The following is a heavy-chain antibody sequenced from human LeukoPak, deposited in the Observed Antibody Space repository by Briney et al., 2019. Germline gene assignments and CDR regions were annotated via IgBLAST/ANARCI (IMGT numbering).Heavy chain of an antibody. CDR3: ARDIVRVKAEPGFDY. D-gene: IGHD1-14*01. J-gene: IGHJ4*02. CDR2: INPNSGGT. Sequence: GASVKVSCKASGYTFTGYYTHWVRQAPGQGLEWMGWINPNSGGTNYAQKFQGRVTMTRDTSISTAYMELSRLRSDDTAVYYCARDIVRVKAEPGFDYWGQGTLVTVSS. V-gene: IGHV1-2*02. CDR1: GYTFTGYY.